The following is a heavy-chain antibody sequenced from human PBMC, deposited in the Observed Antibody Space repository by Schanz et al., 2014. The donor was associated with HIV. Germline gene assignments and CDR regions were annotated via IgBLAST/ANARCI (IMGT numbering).Heavy chain of an antibody. V-gene: IGHV3-21*01. Sequence: EVQLVESGGGLVQPGRSLRLSCVASGFTFDGYAMHWVRQAPGKGLEWVSSISSGSSYIYYADSVKGRFTISRDNSKITLYLHMNSLRVEDTAVYYCARGGRSGYYYGMDAWGQGTTVTVSS. CDR1: GFTFDGYA. CDR2: ISSGSSYI. D-gene: IGHD1-26*01. J-gene: IGHJ6*02. CDR3: ARGGRSGYYYGMDA.